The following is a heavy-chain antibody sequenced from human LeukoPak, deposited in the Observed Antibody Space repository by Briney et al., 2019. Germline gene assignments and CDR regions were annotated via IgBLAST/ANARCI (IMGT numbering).Heavy chain of an antibody. CDR3: ARTNYDFWSAVDY. CDR1: GGSVSSGSCF. CDR2: IYYSGST. D-gene: IGHD3-3*01. Sequence: SETLSLTCTVSGGSVSSGSCFWSWIRQPPGKGLEWIGYIYYSGSTNYNPSLKGRVTISMDTSKNQFSLKLSSVTAADTAVYYCARTNYDFWSAVDYWGQGTLVTVSS. V-gene: IGHV4-61*01. J-gene: IGHJ4*02.